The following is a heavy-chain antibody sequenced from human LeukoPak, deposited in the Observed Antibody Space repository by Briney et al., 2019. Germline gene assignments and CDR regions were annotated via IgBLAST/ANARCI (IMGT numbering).Heavy chain of an antibody. V-gene: IGHV3-23*01. CDR2: ICSSIGCT. J-gene: IGHJ4*02. Sequence: GGSLRLSCAASAFTFSSHPMGRVRRAPGKGLEWASSICSSIGCTYYADSVRGRFAISRDDSKNTLYLQMNSLRAEDTAVYYCARISLAPSDNFDSWGQGTLVTVSS. CDR1: AFTFSSHP. D-gene: IGHD1-1*01. CDR3: ARISLAPSDNFDS.